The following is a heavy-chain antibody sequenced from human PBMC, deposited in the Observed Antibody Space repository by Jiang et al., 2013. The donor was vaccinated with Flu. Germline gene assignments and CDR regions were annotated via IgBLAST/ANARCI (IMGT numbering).Heavy chain of an antibody. V-gene: IGHV4-59*11. CDR2: VFYKGNT. Sequence: GPGLVKPSETLSLTCTVSGGSITNHYWSWIRQPPGKGLEWIGYVFYKGNTDYNPSLKSRVTISVDTSKNQFSLKLSSVTAADTAVYCCARDYQRNLEYWGQGALVTVSS. CDR1: GGSITNHY. CDR3: ARDYQRNLEY. J-gene: IGHJ4*02. D-gene: IGHD1-14*01.